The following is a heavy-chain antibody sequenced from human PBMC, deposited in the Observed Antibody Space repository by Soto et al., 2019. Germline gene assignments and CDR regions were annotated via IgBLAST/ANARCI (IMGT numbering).Heavy chain of an antibody. V-gene: IGHV3-53*01. Sequence: EVHLVESGGGLIQPGGSLRLSCAASGFIVSNNYMTWVRQAPGKGLEWVSVIYSGGSTYYADSVKGRFTVSRDDSKNTLYLQLNSLRAEDTAVYYCARLYTSGSYDGSGYYPRFDYWGQGTLVTVSS. CDR2: IYSGGST. CDR1: GFIVSNNY. D-gene: IGHD3-22*01. J-gene: IGHJ4*02. CDR3: ARLYTSGSYDGSGYYPRFDY.